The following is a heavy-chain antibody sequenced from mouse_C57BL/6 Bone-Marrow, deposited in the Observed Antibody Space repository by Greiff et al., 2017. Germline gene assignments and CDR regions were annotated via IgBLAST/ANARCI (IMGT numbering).Heavy chain of an antibody. CDR3: ARGEITTVPGYFDV. J-gene: IGHJ1*03. CDR1: GYTFTSYW. V-gene: IGHV1-64*01. Sequence: VQLQQPGAELVKPGASVKLSCKASGYTFTSYWMHWVKQRPGQGLEWIGMIHPNSGSTNYNEKFKSKATLTVDKSSSTAYMQLSSLTSEDSAVYDCARGEITTVPGYFDVWGTGTTVTVSS. D-gene: IGHD1-1*01. CDR2: IHPNSGST.